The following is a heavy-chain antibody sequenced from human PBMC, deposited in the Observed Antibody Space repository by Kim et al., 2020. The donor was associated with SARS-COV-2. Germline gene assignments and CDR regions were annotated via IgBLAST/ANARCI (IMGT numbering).Heavy chain of an antibody. D-gene: IGHD3-16*01. J-gene: IGHJ5*02. CDR1: GDNVSTKSVG. CDR3: ARDLGTWRGGSDP. CDR2: TYYRSKWYN. Sequence: SQTLSLTCAISGDNVSTKSVGWNWIRQSPSRGLEWLGRTYYRSKWYNEYADSVKSRITSNPDTSKNQFSLQLSSVTPEDTAVYYCARDLGTWRGGSDPWG. V-gene: IGHV6-1*01.